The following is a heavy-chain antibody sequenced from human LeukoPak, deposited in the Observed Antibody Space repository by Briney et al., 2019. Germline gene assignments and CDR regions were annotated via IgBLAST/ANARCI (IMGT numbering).Heavy chain of an antibody. Sequence: RPGGSLRLSCAASGFTFDDYAMHWVRQAPGKGLEWVSGICWNSGSIGYADSVKGRFTISRDNAKNSLYLQMNSLRAEDTALYYCAKDMKGGGYLVSADAFDIWGQGTMVTVSS. J-gene: IGHJ3*02. CDR2: ICWNSGSI. CDR3: AKDMKGGGYLVSADAFDI. CDR1: GFTFDDYA. V-gene: IGHV3-9*01. D-gene: IGHD3-22*01.